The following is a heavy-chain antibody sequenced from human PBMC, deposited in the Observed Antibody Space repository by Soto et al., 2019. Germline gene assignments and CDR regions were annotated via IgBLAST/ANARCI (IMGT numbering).Heavy chain of an antibody. CDR2: IIPILGIA. Sequence: ASVKVSCKASGGTFSSYTISWVRQAPGQGLEWMGRIIPILGIANYAQKFQGRVTITADKSTSTAYMELSSLRSEDTAVYYCAMEYCSSTSCYVLDYWGQGSLVTVSS. D-gene: IGHD2-2*01. CDR1: GGTFSSYT. J-gene: IGHJ4*02. CDR3: AMEYCSSTSCYVLDY. V-gene: IGHV1-69*02.